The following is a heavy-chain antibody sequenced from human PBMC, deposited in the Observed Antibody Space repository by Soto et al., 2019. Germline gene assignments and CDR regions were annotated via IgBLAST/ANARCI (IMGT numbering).Heavy chain of an antibody. CDR3: ARQMLTDEIANWVYAIDS. V-gene: IGHV5-10-1*01. CDR2: IDPSDSAT. J-gene: IGHJ4*02. CDR1: GYSFAGSW. D-gene: IGHD7-27*01. Sequence: GESLKISCKGSGYSFAGSWITWVRQKPGKGLEWVGRIDPSDSATNYSPACRGHVTISGDRSINTVYLQWNNLQASDTAVYYCARQMLTDEIANWVYAIDSWGQGTPVTVYS.